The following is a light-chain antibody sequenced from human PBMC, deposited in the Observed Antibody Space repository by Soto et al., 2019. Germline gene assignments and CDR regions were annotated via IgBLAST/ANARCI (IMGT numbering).Light chain of an antibody. Sequence: EIVMTQSAATLSASAGERATLSCGASQSVSSNLAWYQQKPGQAPRLLIYGASTRATGIPARFSGSGSGTEFNLTISSLQSEDFAVYYCQQYGYSPITFGQGTRLEIK. CDR1: QSVSSN. J-gene: IGKJ5*01. CDR2: GAS. CDR3: QQYGYSPIT. V-gene: IGKV3-15*01.